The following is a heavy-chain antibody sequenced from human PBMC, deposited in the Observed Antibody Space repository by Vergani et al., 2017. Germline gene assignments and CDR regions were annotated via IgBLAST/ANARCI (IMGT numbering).Heavy chain of an antibody. CDR1: GGSISNYY. D-gene: IGHD6-13*01. J-gene: IGHJ4*02. V-gene: IGHV4-59*01. CDR3: ATRPTPRYSSRPYYFDY. CDR2: IYYSGST. Sequence: QVQLQESGPGVVKPSETLSLTCTVSGGSISNYYWSWIRQPPGKGLEWIGYIYYSGSTNYNPSLKSRVSISVDTSKNQFSLKLSSVTAADTAVYYCATRPTPRYSSRPYYFDYWGQGTVVTVSS.